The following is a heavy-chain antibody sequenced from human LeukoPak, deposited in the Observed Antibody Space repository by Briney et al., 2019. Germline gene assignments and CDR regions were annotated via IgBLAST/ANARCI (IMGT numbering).Heavy chain of an antibody. V-gene: IGHV5-51*01. Sequence: PGESLKISCKHSGYSFISHWIAWVRQMPGRGLEWMGIIYPGDSDTRYSPSFQGQVTISADKSISTAYLQWSSLKASDTAMYYCARLIWIVVGVSDAFDIWGQGTMVTVSS. D-gene: IGHD3-22*01. J-gene: IGHJ3*02. CDR3: ARLIWIVVGVSDAFDI. CDR2: IYPGDSDT. CDR1: GYSFISHW.